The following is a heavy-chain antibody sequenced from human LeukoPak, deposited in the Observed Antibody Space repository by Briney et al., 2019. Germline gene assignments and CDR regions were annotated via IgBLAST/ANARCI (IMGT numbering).Heavy chain of an antibody. CDR2: IWYDGSNK. J-gene: IGHJ4*02. CDR1: GFTFSSYG. V-gene: IGHV3-33*01. CDR3: ARRSAAAVVDY. Sequence: GGSLRLSCAASGFTFSSYGMHWVRQAPGKGLEWVAVIWYDGSNKYYADSVKGRFTISRDNSKNTLYLQMNSLRAEDTAVYYCARRSAAAVVDYWGQGTLVTVSS. D-gene: IGHD6-13*01.